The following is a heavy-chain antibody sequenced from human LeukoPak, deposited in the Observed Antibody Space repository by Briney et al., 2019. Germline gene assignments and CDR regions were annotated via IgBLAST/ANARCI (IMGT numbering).Heavy chain of an antibody. Sequence: GGSLRLSCEGSGFTFSNYWMGWVRQAPGKGLQRVANIKTDGSEKYYVDSVKGRFTISRDNAKNSLYLQMNSLRAEDTAVYYCATYSSLNRREFQYWGQGTLLTVSS. V-gene: IGHV3-7*01. J-gene: IGHJ1*01. CDR1: GFTFSNYW. CDR3: ATYSSLNRREFQY. D-gene: IGHD3-22*01. CDR2: IKTDGSEK.